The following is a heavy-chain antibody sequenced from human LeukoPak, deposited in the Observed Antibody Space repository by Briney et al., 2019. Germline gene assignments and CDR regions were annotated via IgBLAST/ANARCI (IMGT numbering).Heavy chain of an antibody. D-gene: IGHD3-22*01. V-gene: IGHV3-21*01. Sequence: GGSLRLSCAASGFTFSSYSMNWVRQAPGKGLEWVSSISSSSSYIYYADSVKGRFIISRDNAKNSLYLQMNSLRAEDTAVYYCARANYYDSSGYRAPLRWGQGTLVTVSS. CDR1: GFTFSSYS. J-gene: IGHJ4*02. CDR3: ARANYYDSSGYRAPLR. CDR2: ISSSSSYI.